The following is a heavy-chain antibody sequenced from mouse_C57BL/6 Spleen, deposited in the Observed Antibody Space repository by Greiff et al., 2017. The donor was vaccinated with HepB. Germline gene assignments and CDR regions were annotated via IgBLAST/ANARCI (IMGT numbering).Heavy chain of an antibody. CDR3: ARRLTYWYFDV. CDR1: GYSITSGYY. CDR2: ISYDGSN. J-gene: IGHJ1*03. V-gene: IGHV3-6*01. Sequence: VQLKESGPGLVKPSQSLSLTCSVTGYSITSGYYWNWIRQFPGNKLEWMGYISYDGSNNYNPSLKNRISITRDTSKNQFFLKLNSVTTEDTATYYCARRLTYWYFDVWGTGTTVTVSS.